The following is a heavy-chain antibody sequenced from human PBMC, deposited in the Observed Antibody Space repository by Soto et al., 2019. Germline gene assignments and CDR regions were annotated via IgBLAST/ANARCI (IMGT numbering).Heavy chain of an antibody. V-gene: IGHV3-74*01. CDR2: INTDGSST. J-gene: IGHJ3*02. CDR1: GFTFSSYW. Sequence: GGSLRLSCAASGFTFSSYWMHWVRQAPGKGLVWVSRINTDGSSTNYADSVKGRFTISRDNAKNTLHLQMNSLRAEDTAVYYCARAPSTLARGAFDIWGQGTMVTVSS. CDR3: ARAPSTLARGAFDI. D-gene: IGHD3-10*01.